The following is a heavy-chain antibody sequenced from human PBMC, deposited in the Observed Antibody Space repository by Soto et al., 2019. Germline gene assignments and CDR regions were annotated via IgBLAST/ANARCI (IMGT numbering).Heavy chain of an antibody. J-gene: IGHJ4*02. CDR3: ARARSRYCSGGSCYHLDY. CDR1: GFTFSSYG. D-gene: IGHD2-15*01. CDR2: IWYDGSNK. V-gene: IGHV3-33*01. Sequence: GSLRLSCAASGFTFSSYGMHWVRQAPGKGLEWVAVIWYDGSNKYYADSVKGRFTISRDNSKNTLYLQMNSLRAEDTAVYYCARARSRYCSGGSCYHLDYWGQGTLVTVSS.